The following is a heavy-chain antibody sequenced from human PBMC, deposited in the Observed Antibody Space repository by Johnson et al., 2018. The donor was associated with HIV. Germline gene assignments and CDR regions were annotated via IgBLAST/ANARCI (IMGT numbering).Heavy chain of an antibody. CDR3: ARVRGDCNGASCYRWGTFDI. D-gene: IGHD2-15*01. CDR2: IGTAGDT. CDR1: GFTFSSYD. Sequence: EVQLVESGGGLVQPGGSLRLSCAASGFTFSSYDMHWVRQATGKGLEWVSAIGTAGDTYYPGSMKGRFTISRENAKNSMYLQMNSLRAEDSALYYCARVRGDCNGASCYRWGTFDIWGQGTMVTGSS. J-gene: IGHJ3*02. V-gene: IGHV3-13*01.